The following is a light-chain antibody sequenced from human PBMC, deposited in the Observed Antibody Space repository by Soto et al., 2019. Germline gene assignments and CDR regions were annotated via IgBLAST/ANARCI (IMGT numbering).Light chain of an antibody. CDR1: QTISTY. CDR3: QQSDSTPYT. CDR2: DAS. Sequence: DIQMTQSPSSLSASVGDRVTITCRASQTISTYLNWYQQKPGKAPRLLIYDASSLLSGVPPRFSGSGSGTDFTLTIASLLPADFATYYCQQSDSTPYTFGQGTKVDI. V-gene: IGKV1-39*01. J-gene: IGKJ2*01.